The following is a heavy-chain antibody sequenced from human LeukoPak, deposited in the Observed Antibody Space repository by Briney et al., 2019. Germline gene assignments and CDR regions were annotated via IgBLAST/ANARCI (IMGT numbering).Heavy chain of an antibody. V-gene: IGHV3-21*01. J-gene: IGHJ4*02. Sequence: GGPLRLSCVASGFTFSSYSMNWVRQAPGKGLEWVSSISSSSSYIYYADLVKGRFTISRDNAKNSLYLQMNSLRAEDTAVYYCARDDYDILTGYPHFGYWGQGTLVTVSS. CDR1: GFTFSSYS. CDR2: ISSSSSYI. D-gene: IGHD3-9*01. CDR3: ARDDYDILTGYPHFGY.